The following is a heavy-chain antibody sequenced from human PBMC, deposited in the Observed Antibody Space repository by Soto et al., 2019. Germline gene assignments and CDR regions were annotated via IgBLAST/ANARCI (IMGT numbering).Heavy chain of an antibody. CDR3: AKYPWHQLPSPRDYFDY. CDR2: ISGSGGST. Sequence: EVQLLESGGGLVQPGGSLRLSCAASGFTFSSYAMSWVRQAPGKGLEWVSAISGSGGSTYYADSVKGRFTISRDNSKNTLYLQMNSLRAEDTAVYYCAKYPWHQLPSPRDYFDYWGQGTLVTVSS. V-gene: IGHV3-23*01. CDR1: GFTFSSYA. D-gene: IGHD2-2*01. J-gene: IGHJ4*02.